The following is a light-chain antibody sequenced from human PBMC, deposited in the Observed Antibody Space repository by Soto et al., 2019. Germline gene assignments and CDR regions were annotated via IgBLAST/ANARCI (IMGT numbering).Light chain of an antibody. J-gene: IGLJ1*01. CDR3: LSYTSSGTYV. CDR1: SSEVGNYKY. V-gene: IGLV2-14*01. Sequence: QSALTQPASVSGSPGQSITISCTGTSSEVGNYKYVSWYQQHPGKAPKLIIYEVSNRPSGVSDRFSGSKSGNTASLTISGLQAEDETDYYCLSYTSSGTYVFGTGTKLTVL. CDR2: EVS.